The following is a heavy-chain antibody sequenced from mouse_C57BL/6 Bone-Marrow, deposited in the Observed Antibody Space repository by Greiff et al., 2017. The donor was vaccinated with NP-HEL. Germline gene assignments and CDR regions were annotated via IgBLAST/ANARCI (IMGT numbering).Heavy chain of an antibody. CDR3: ARGCMLYGSMSGFAY. Sequence: EVKVVESGGGLVKPGGSLKLSCAASGFTFSSYAMSWVRQTPEKRLEWVATLSDGGSYTYYPDNVKGRFTISRDNAKNNLYLQMSHLKSEDTAMYYCARGCMLYGSMSGFAYWGQGTLVTVSA. V-gene: IGHV5-4*03. CDR1: GFTFSSYA. CDR2: LSDGGSYT. D-gene: IGHD1-1*01. J-gene: IGHJ3*01.